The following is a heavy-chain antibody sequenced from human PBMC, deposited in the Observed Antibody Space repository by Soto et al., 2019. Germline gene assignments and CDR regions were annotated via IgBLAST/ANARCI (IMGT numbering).Heavy chain of an antibody. V-gene: IGHV3-23*01. J-gene: IGHJ6*02. D-gene: IGHD2-15*01. CDR2: VSASGTST. CDR3: AKTMGGCSGVRCYGAYAIDV. CDR1: GFTFDTYA. Sequence: EVQLLESGGGLVQPGGSLRLSCAASGFTFDTYAMSWVRQTPGKGLEWVSTVSASGTSTYYTDSVKGRFTISRDNSKNTWDLHMHSLRAEDTAVYYCAKTMGGCSGVRCYGAYAIDVWGQGSTVTVSS.